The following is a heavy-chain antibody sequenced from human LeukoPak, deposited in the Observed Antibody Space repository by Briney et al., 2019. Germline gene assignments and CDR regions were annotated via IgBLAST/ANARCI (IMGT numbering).Heavy chain of an antibody. J-gene: IGHJ4*02. Sequence: SETLSLTCTVSGDSISSSSYFWAWIRQPPGKGLEWIGSIYYSGSTYYNPSLKSRVTISVDTSKNQFSLKLSSVTAADTAVYYCARSQRGYNPPLFEYWGQGTPVTVSS. D-gene: IGHD5-18*01. CDR3: ARSQRGYNPPLFEY. CDR1: GDSISSSSYF. CDR2: IYYSGST. V-gene: IGHV4-39*07.